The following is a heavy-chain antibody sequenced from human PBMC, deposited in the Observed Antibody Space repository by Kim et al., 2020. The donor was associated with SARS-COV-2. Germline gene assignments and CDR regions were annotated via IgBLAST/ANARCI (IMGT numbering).Heavy chain of an antibody. J-gene: IGHJ6*02. D-gene: IGHD1-7*01. CDR3: ARGLELNYYYYGMDV. Sequence: SVKVSCKASGGTFSSYAISWVRQAPGQGLEWMGGIIPILGTANYAQKFQGRVTITADESTSTAYMELSSRRSEDTAVYYCARGLELNYYYYGMDVWGQGTTVTVSS. CDR2: IIPILGTA. V-gene: IGHV1-69*13. CDR1: GGTFSSYA.